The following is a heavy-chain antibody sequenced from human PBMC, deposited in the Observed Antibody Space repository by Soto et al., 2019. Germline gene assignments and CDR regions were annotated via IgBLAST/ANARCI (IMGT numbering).Heavy chain of an antibody. V-gene: IGHV1-2*04. J-gene: IGHJ4*02. Sequence: ASVKVSCKASGYTFTGYYMHWVRQAPGQGLEWMGWINPNSGGTNYAQKFQGWVTMTRDTSISTAYMELSRLRSDDTAVYYCARHRGYYDILTGYYPYFDYWGQGTLVTVSS. CDR3: ARHRGYYDILTGYYPYFDY. D-gene: IGHD3-9*01. CDR2: INPNSGGT. CDR1: GYTFTGYY.